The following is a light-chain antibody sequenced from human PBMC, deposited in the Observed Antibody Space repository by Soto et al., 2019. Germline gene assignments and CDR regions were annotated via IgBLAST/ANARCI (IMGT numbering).Light chain of an antibody. CDR2: GAS. Sequence: EIVVTQSPATLSVSPGERDTLSCRASQSVSSNLAWYQQKPGQAPRLLIYGASTRATGIPARFSGSGSGTEFTLTISRLQSEDFAVYYCHQYDNWPKTLGQGTRLEIK. CDR3: HQYDNWPKT. CDR1: QSVSSN. V-gene: IGKV3-15*01. J-gene: IGKJ5*01.